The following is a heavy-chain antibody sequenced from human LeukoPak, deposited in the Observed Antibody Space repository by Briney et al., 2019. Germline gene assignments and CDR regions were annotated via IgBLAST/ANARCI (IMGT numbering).Heavy chain of an antibody. D-gene: IGHD6-19*01. CDR3: ARDRWLPNSNYYYGMDV. V-gene: IGHV4-39*02. CDR1: GGSISSSSYY. CDR2: IYYSGST. Sequence: PSETLSLTCTVSGGSISSSSYYWGWIRQPPGKGLEWIGSIYYSGSTYYNPSLKSRVTISVDTSKNQFSLKLSSVTAADTAVYYCARDRWLPNSNYYYGMDVWGQGTTVTVSS. J-gene: IGHJ6*02.